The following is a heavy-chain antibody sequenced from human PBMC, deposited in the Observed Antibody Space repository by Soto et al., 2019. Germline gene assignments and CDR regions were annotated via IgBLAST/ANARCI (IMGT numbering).Heavy chain of an antibody. Sequence: PSETLSLTCAVYGGSFSGYYWSWIRQPPGKGLEWIGEINHSGSTNYNPSLKSRVTISVDTSKNQFSLKLSSVTAADTAVYYCARVFLGYCSSTSLLRDSSGCAYMDVWGKGTTVTVSS. J-gene: IGHJ6*03. CDR1: GGSFSGYY. CDR2: INHSGST. D-gene: IGHD2-2*01. V-gene: IGHV4-34*01. CDR3: ARVFLGYCSSTSLLRDSSGCAYMDV.